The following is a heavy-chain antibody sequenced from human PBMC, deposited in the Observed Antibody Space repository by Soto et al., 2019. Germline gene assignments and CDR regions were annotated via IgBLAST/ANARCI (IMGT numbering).Heavy chain of an antibody. D-gene: IGHD6-13*01. J-gene: IGHJ6*02. CDR3: ARDHGGSTWFVGIYYYFGVDV. CDR1: GFTLSSYN. V-gene: IGHV3-48*02. CDR2: ISGSSDTI. Sequence: EVQLVESGGGLVQPGGSLRLSCAASGFTLSSYNMNWVRQAPGKGLEWVSYISGSSDTIYYADSVKGRFTISRDNAKNSLYLQMDSLRDEDTAVYYCARDHGGSTWFVGIYYYFGVDVWGQWTTVTVSS.